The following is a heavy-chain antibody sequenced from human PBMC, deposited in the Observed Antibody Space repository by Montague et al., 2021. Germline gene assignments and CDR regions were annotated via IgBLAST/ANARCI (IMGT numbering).Heavy chain of an antibody. CDR3: ARGRLTTGDFDY. Sequence: TLSLTCTVSGDSLSSVGYSWTWIRQHPGKGLEWIGYMYYSGSTYYDPPLKSRVTISGDTSKNHFSLRLTSVTAADTAVYYCARGRLTTGDFDYWAREPWSPSPQ. J-gene: IGHJ4*02. CDR2: MYYSGST. D-gene: IGHD7-27*01. V-gene: IGHV4-31*03. CDR1: GDSLSSVGYS.